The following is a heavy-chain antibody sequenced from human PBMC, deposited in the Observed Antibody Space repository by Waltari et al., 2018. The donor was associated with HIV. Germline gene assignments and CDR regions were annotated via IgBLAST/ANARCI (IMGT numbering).Heavy chain of an antibody. CDR3: ARDYCSSTSCYTWSGYYYGMDV. Sequence: QLQLQESGPGLVKPSETLSLTCTVSGGSISSSSYYWGWIRQPPGKGLEWIGSIYYSGSTYYNPSLKSRVTISVDTSKNQFSLKLSSVTAADTAVYYCARDYCSSTSCYTWSGYYYGMDVWGQGTTVTVSS. D-gene: IGHD2-2*02. CDR2: IYYSGST. V-gene: IGHV4-39*07. J-gene: IGHJ6*02. CDR1: GGSISSSSYY.